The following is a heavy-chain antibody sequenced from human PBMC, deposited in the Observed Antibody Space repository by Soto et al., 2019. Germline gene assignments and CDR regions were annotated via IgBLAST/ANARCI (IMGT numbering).Heavy chain of an antibody. CDR1: GGTFSSYA. V-gene: IGHV1-69*06. Sequence: SVKVSCKASGGTFSSYAISWVRQAPGQGLEWMGGIIPIFGTANYAQKFQGRVTITADKSTSTAYMELSSLRSEDTAVYYCARASPRAYTWNYGDNCYYSMDVWGHGTTGTVSS. CDR3: ARASPRAYTWNYGDNCYYSMDV. CDR2: IIPIFGTA. J-gene: IGHJ6*02. D-gene: IGHD1-7*01.